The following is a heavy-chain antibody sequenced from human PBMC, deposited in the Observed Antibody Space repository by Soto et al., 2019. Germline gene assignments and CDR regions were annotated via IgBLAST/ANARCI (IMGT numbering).Heavy chain of an antibody. CDR2: INAGNGNT. CDR1: GYTFSSYL. CDR3: ASPSYGSGSYY. Sequence: QVQLVQSGAEVKKPGASVKVSCKASGYTFSSYLLHWVRQAPGQGLEWMGWINAGNGNTKYSQKFQGRVTFTRDTSASTAYIELSSLRSEDTAVYYCASPSYGSGSYYWGQGTLVIVSP. J-gene: IGHJ4*02. V-gene: IGHV1-3*01. D-gene: IGHD3-10*01.